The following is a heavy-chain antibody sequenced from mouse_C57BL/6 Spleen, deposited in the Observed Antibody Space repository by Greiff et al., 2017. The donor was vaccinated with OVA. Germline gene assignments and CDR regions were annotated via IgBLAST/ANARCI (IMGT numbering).Heavy chain of an antibody. V-gene: IGHV5-16*01. CDR3: ARGGGYYYGSSYAMDY. CDR1: GFTFSDYY. D-gene: IGHD1-1*01. Sequence: EVMLVESEGGLVQPGSSMKLSCTASGFTFSDYYMAWVRQVPEKGLEWVANINYDGSSTYYLDSLKSRFIISRDNAKNILYLQMSSLKSEDTATYYCARGGGYYYGSSYAMDYWGQGTSVTVSS. J-gene: IGHJ4*01. CDR2: INYDGSST.